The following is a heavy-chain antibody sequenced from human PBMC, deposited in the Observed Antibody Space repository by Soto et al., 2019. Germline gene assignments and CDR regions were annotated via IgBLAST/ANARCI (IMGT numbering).Heavy chain of an antibody. V-gene: IGHV4-34*01. CDR3: ARGRSGLLWFGEVFRGGMDV. Sequence: QVQLQQWGAGLLKPSETLSLTCAVYGGSFSGYYWSWIRQPPGKGLEWIGEINHSGSTTYCPSLKSGVTISVDTSKNQFSLKRSSVTAADTDVYYCARGRSGLLWFGEVFRGGMDVWGQGTTVTVSS. D-gene: IGHD3-10*01. CDR2: INHSGST. CDR1: GGSFSGYY. J-gene: IGHJ6*02.